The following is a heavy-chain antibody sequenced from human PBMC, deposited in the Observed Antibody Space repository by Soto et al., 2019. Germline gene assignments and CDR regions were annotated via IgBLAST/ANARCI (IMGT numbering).Heavy chain of an antibody. D-gene: IGHD6-19*01. Sequence: EVQLLESGGGLVQPGGSLRLSCAASGFTFSSYAMSWVRQAPGKGLEWVSAISGSGGSTYYADSVKGRFTISRDNSKNTLYLQMNSLRAEDTAVYYCAKDPIAVAWYYYGMDVWGQGTTVTVSS. CDR2: ISGSGGST. V-gene: IGHV3-23*01. CDR1: GFTFSSYA. J-gene: IGHJ6*02. CDR3: AKDPIAVAWYYYGMDV.